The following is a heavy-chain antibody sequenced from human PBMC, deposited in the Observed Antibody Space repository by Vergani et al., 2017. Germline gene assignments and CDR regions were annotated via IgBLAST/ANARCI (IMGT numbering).Heavy chain of an antibody. J-gene: IGHJ6*03. CDR1: GFTLSSHA. CDR2: IGHDGNNK. V-gene: IGHV3-33*01. Sequence: QVQLEESGGGVVQPGRSLRLSCAGSGFTLSSHAMHWVRQAPGKGLEWVAGIGHDGNNKHYADSVKGRFTISRDNSKNTLYLQMNSLRVEDTAVYYCARDRRSSYMDVWGKGTTVTVSS. D-gene: IGHD2-2*01. CDR3: ARDRRSSYMDV.